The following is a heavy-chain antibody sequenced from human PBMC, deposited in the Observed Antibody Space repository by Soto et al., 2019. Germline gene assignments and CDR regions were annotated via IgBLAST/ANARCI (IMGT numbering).Heavy chain of an antibody. D-gene: IGHD3-16*01. Sequence: QVQLVQSGAEVKKPGSSVKVSCKASGGTFSRYAISWVRQAPGQGLEWMGGIIPIFGTANYAQKFQGRVTITAAESTSTAYMELSSLRSEDTAVYYCARDGSGGQADWYFDLWGRGTLVTVSS. CDR3: ARDGSGGQADWYFDL. CDR1: GGTFSRYA. J-gene: IGHJ2*01. V-gene: IGHV1-69*12. CDR2: IIPIFGTA.